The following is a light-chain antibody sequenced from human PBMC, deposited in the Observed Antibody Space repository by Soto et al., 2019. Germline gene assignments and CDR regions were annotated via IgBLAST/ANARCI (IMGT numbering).Light chain of an antibody. CDR1: SSDVGGYNY. V-gene: IGLV2-8*01. J-gene: IGLJ1*01. CDR2: DVS. CDR3: SSYAGSKNLV. Sequence: QSVLTQPPSASGSPGQSVTISCTGTSSDVGGYNYVSWYQQHPGKAPKLMIYDVSKRPSGVPDRFSGSKSGNTASLTVSGLQAEDEADYYCSSYAGSKNLVFGTGTKLTV.